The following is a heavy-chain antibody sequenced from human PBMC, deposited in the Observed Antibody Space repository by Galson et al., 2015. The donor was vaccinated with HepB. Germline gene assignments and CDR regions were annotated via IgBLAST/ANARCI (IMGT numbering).Heavy chain of an antibody. D-gene: IGHD3/OR15-3a*01. V-gene: IGHV1-69*04. J-gene: IGHJ4*02. Sequence: SVKVSCKASGGTFSSYAISWVRQAPGQGLEWMGRIIPILGIANYAQKFQGRVTITADKSTSTAYMELSSLRSEDTAVYYCASGLDEVSPLRYWDQGTLVTVSS. CDR2: IIPILGIA. CDR1: GGTFSSYA. CDR3: ASGLDEVSPLRY.